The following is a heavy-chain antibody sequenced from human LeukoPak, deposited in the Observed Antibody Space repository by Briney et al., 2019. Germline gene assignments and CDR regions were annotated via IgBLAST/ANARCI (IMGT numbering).Heavy chain of an antibody. J-gene: IGHJ4*02. CDR1: GGTFSSYA. D-gene: IGHD6-19*01. Sequence: GSSVKVSCKASGGTFSSYAISWVRQAPGQGLEWVGRIIPIFGTANYAQKFQGRVTITTDESTSTAYMELSSLRSEDTAVYYCARGGYSSGWYYFDYWGQGTLVTVSS. V-gene: IGHV1-69*05. CDR3: ARGGYSSGWYYFDY. CDR2: IIPIFGTA.